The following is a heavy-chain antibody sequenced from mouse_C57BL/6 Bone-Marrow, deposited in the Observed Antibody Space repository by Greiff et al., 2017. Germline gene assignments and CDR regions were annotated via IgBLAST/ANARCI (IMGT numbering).Heavy chain of an antibody. CDR3: AGGGYYGSAWFAY. V-gene: IGHV3-6*01. D-gene: IGHD1-1*01. Sequence: EVKLQESGPGLVKPSQSLSLTCSVTGYSITSGYYWNWIRQFPGNKLEWMGYISYDGSNNYNPSLKNRISITRDTSKNQFFLRLNSVTTEDTATYYCAGGGYYGSAWFAYWGQGTLVTVSA. CDR2: ISYDGSN. CDR1: GYSITSGYY. J-gene: IGHJ3*01.